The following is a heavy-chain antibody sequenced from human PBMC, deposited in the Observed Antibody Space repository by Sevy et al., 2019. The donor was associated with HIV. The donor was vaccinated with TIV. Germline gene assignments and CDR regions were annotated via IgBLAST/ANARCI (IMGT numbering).Heavy chain of an antibody. CDR1: GFTFSDYN. D-gene: IGHD1-26*01. CDR2: IRSTGDTI. CDR3: ARVFGIGIVGATPDY. V-gene: IGHV3-11*01. J-gene: IGHJ4*02. Sequence: GGSLRLFCAASGFTFSDYNMIWIRQAPGRGLEWISYIRSTGDTIYYADSVKGRFTISRDNAKNSLYLQMNSLTAGDTAVYYCARVFGIGIVGATPDYWGQGTLVTVSS.